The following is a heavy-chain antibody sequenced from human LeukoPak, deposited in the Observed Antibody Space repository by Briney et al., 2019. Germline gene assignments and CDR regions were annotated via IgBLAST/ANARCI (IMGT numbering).Heavy chain of an antibody. CDR2: IYYSGST. CDR3: ARDPFGGQWRDSNWLDP. Sequence: SETLSLTCTVSGGSISSHYWSWIRQPPGKGLEWIGYIYYSGSTNYNPSLKSRVTISVDTSKNQFSLKLSSVTAADTAVYYCARDPFGGQWRDSNWLDPWGQGTLVTVSS. J-gene: IGHJ5*02. D-gene: IGHD6-19*01. V-gene: IGHV4-59*11. CDR1: GGSISSHY.